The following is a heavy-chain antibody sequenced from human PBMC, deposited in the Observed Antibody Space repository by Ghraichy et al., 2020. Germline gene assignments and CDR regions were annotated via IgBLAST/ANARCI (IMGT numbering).Heavy chain of an antibody. J-gene: IGHJ6*03. CDR1: GFTFSSYA. V-gene: IGHV3-23*01. Sequence: GGSLRLSCAASGFTFSSYAMSWVRQAPGKGLEWVSAISGSGANTYYADSVKGRFTISRDNSKNTLYLQMNSLRAEDTAVYYCAKAYAGYYYMDVWGKGTTVTVSS. CDR2: ISGSGANT. CDR3: AKAYAGYYYMDV.